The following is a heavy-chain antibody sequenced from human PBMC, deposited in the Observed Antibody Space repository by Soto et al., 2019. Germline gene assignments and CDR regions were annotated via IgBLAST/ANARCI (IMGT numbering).Heavy chain of an antibody. V-gene: IGHV3-72*01. CDR3: ARDLGGAPYVDL. CDR2: IRKKVNSYTT. CDR1: GFIFSDQY. J-gene: IGHJ2*01. D-gene: IGHD3-16*01. Sequence: EMQLVESGGRLVQPGGSLRLSCAASGFIFSDQYMDWVRQAPGKGLEWVGRIRKKVNSYTTEYAASVKGRFTVSRDDSKNSLCLHTNSMKTEDTAVYYCARDLGGAPYVDLWGRGNLVTVSS.